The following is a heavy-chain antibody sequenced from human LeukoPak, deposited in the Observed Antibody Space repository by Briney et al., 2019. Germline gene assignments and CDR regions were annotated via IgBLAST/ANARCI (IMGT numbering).Heavy chain of an antibody. V-gene: IGHV4-59*01. Sequence: SETLSLTCTVSGGSISSYYWSWIRQPPGKGLEWIGYTYYSGSTNYNPSLKSRVTISVDTSKNQFSLKLSSVTAADTAVYYCARTQAFLEWLFFDYWGQGTLVTVSS. CDR3: ARTQAFLEWLFFDY. D-gene: IGHD3-3*01. CDR1: GGSISSYY. J-gene: IGHJ4*02. CDR2: TYYSGST.